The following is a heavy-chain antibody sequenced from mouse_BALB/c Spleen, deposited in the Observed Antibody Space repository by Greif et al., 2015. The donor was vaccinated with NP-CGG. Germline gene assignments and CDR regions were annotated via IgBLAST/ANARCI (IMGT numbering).Heavy chain of an antibody. D-gene: IGHD2-10*02. CDR3: ARRYGNLHFDY. CDR2: INPSTGYT. V-gene: IGHV1-7*01. CDR1: GYTFTSYW. J-gene: IGHJ2*01. Sequence: VQLVESGAELAKPGASVRMPCKASGYTFTSYWMHWVKQRPGQGLEWIGYINPSTGYTEYNQKFKDKATLTADKSSSTAYMQLSSLTSEDSAVYYCARRYGNLHFDYWGQGTTLTVSS.